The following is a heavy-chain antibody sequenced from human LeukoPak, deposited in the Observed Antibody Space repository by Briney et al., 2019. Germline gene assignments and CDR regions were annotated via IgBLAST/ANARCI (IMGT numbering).Heavy chain of an antibody. D-gene: IGHD5-12*01. CDR3: AKTSRGYGLSRSFDY. CDR2: ISVSGGST. J-gene: IGHJ4*02. Sequence: GGSLRLSCADSGFSLYSSTISWVCQAPGKGLEWVSGISVSGGSTYYADSAKGRFTISRDNSKNTLYLQMNRLRAYDRVGYYCAKTSRGYGLSRSFDYWGQGTLVTVSS. V-gene: IGHV3-23*01. CDR1: GFSLYSST.